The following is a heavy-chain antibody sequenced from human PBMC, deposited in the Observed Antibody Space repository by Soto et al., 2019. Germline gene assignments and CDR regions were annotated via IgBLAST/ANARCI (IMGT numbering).Heavy chain of an antibody. CDR3: ARDGGKFDY. CDR2: IGVYNSVT. Sequence: ASVKVSCKTSGYTFTTYAISWVRQAPGQGLEWMGWIGVYNSVTNYAQNLQGRLTMNTDASTSTAYMDLRSLRSDDTAVYYCARDGGKFDYWG. D-gene: IGHD3-16*01. CDR1: GYTFTTYA. J-gene: IGHJ4*01. V-gene: IGHV1-18*01.